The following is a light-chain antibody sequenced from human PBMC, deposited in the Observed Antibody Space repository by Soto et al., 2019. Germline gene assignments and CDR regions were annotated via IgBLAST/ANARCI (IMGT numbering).Light chain of an antibody. CDR2: SNS. CDR1: SSNIGSNY. J-gene: IGLJ2*01. CDR3: AAWDDNLSAVV. Sequence: QAVVTQPPSASETPGQRVTISCSGSSSNIGSNYVYWYQQLPGTAPKLLIYSNSQRPSGVLDRFSGSKSGTSASLAISGLRSEDEADYYCAAWDDNLSAVVFGGGTKVTVL. V-gene: IGLV1-47*01.